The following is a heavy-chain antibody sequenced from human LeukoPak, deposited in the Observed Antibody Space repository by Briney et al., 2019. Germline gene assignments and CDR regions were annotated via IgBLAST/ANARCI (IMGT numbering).Heavy chain of an antibody. CDR3: ATGPRLTMRGYYYYHGMDV. J-gene: IGHJ6*02. CDR2: FDPEDGET. Sequence: ASAKVSCKVSGYTLTELSMHWVRQAPGKGLEWMGGFDPEDGETIYAQKFQGRVTMTEDTSTDTAYMELSSLRSEDTAVYYCATGPRLTMRGYYYYHGMDVWGQGTTVTVSS. CDR1: GYTLTELS. D-gene: IGHD3-22*01. V-gene: IGHV1-24*01.